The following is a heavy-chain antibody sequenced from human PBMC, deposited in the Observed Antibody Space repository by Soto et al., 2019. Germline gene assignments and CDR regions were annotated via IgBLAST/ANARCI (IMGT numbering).Heavy chain of an antibody. CDR3: AKSPDVLSTSLAY. J-gene: IGHJ1*01. D-gene: IGHD2-2*01. CDR2: ISGSGGTT. V-gene: IGHV3-23*01. CDR1: GVTCSSDA. Sequence: HPGGSVGLACVASGVTCSSDALNWVRQGPGRGLEWVSAISGSGGTTYYADSVKGRFTISRDNSKNTLFLQMNSLRAEDAAIYYCAKSPDVLSTSLAYRAQRTPVPVSS.